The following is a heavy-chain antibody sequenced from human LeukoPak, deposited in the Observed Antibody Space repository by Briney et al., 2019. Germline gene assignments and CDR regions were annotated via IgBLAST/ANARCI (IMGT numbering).Heavy chain of an antibody. CDR2: MDPKRGAT. J-gene: IGHJ3*02. Sequence: ASVKVSCKASGYTFTDYFLHWLRQAPGQGLEWMGWMDPKRGATKHAEKFQGRLTMTRDTSISTAYMELNSLTSGDTAMYYCARGPSHGAFDIWDQGTMVTVSS. CDR3: ARGPSHGAFDI. V-gene: IGHV1-2*02. CDR1: GYTFTDYF.